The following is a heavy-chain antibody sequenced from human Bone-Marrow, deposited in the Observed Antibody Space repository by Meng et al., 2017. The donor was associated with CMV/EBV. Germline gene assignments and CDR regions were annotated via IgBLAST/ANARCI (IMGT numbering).Heavy chain of an antibody. CDR2: ISGSVGNT. Sequence: GESLKISWAASGFTFSSYAMSWVRQAPGKGLEWVSSISGSVGNTYYADSVKGRFTISRDNSGDTLHLQMNGLRAEDTAVYYCAREEARVGYYTNWFDAWGQGNLVTVSS. J-gene: IGHJ5*02. V-gene: IGHV3-23*01. CDR3: AREEARVGYYTNWFDA. D-gene: IGHD2-2*03. CDR1: GFTFSSYA.